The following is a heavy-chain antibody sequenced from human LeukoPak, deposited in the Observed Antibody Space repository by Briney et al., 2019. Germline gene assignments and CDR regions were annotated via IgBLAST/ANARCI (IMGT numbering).Heavy chain of an antibody. J-gene: IGHJ4*02. CDR2: IYPGDSDT. CDR1: GFSFTSYW. V-gene: IGHV5-51*01. D-gene: IGHD3-22*01. CDR3: ARQYYYDSSGPSFDY. Sequence: GESLQISCQGSGFSFTSYWIGWGRQVPGKGLEWMGIIYPGDSDTRYSPSFQGPVTMSADKSISTAYLQWSSLKASDTAMYYCARQYYYDSSGPSFDYWGQGTLVTVSS.